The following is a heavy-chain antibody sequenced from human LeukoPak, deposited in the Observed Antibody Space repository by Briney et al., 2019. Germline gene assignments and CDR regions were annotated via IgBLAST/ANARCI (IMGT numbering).Heavy chain of an antibody. CDR2: INPNSGGT. J-gene: IGHJ1*01. CDR3: ARRRYYYDSSGYFQH. V-gene: IGHV1-2*02. D-gene: IGHD3-22*01. Sequence: ASVKVSCKASGYTFTGYLMHWVRQAPGQGLEWMGWINPNSGGTNYAQKFQGRVTMTRDTSISTAYMELSSLRSDDTAVYYCARRRYYYDSSGYFQHWGQGTLVTVSS. CDR1: GYTFTGYL.